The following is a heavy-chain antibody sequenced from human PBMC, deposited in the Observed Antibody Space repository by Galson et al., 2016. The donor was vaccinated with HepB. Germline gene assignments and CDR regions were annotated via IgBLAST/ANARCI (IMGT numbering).Heavy chain of an antibody. V-gene: IGHV3-74*01. CDR3: RIGTAGLDY. J-gene: IGHJ4*02. CDR1: GFTFSSHW. D-gene: IGHD6-13*01. Sequence: SLRLSCAASGFTFSSHWTHWVRQAPGKGLVCVSRLKSDGRSTYYADSVKGRFTISRDNAKNTLYLQMNSLGAEDTAVYYCRIGTAGLDYWGQGTLVTVSS. CDR2: LKSDGRST.